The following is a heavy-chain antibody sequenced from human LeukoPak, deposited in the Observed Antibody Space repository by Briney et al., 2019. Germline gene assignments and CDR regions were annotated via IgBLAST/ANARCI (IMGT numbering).Heavy chain of an antibody. CDR2: ISGSGGST. V-gene: IGHV3-23*01. D-gene: IGHD1-14*01. Sequence: HTGGSLRLSGAASGFTFSSYAMSWVRQAPGKGLEWVSAISGSGGSTYYADSVKGRFTISRDNSKNTLYLQMNSLRAEDTAVYYCAKESYTGSEYFQHWGQGTLVTVSS. CDR3: AKESYTGSEYFQH. CDR1: GFTFSSYA. J-gene: IGHJ1*01.